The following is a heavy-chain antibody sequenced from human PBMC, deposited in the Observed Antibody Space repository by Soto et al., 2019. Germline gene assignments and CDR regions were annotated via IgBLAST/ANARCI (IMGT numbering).Heavy chain of an antibody. J-gene: IGHJ6*03. D-gene: IGHD5-12*01. CDR1: GYTFTSYG. CDR3: ARQSGEWLRHIPGYLDV. Sequence: ASVKVSCKASGYTFTSYGISWVRQAPGQGLEWMGWISAYNGNTNYAQKLQGRVTMTTDTSTSTAYMELRSLRSDDTAVYYCARQSGEWLRHIPGYLDVWGKGTTVTVSS. CDR2: ISAYNGNT. V-gene: IGHV1-18*01.